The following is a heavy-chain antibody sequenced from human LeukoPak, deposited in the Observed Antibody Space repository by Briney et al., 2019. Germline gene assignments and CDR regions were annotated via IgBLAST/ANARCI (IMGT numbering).Heavy chain of an antibody. D-gene: IGHD4-11*01. V-gene: IGHV1-69*13. CDR3: ARDLGSNYAFDI. Sequence: SVKVSCKASGGTFTSYGISWVRQAPGQGLEGMGGIIPIFGTANYAQKFQGRVTITADESTSTAYMELSSLRSEHTAVYYCARDLGSNYAFDIWGQGTMVTVSS. J-gene: IGHJ3*02. CDR2: IIPIFGTA. CDR1: GGTFTSYG.